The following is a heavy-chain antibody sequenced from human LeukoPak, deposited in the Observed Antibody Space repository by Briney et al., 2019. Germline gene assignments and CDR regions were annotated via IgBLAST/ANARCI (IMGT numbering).Heavy chain of an antibody. D-gene: IGHD3-16*02. J-gene: IGHJ4*02. Sequence: QPGGSLRLSCAASGFTFSESWMGWVRQAPGKGLEWVGNIKQDGSEKYYVDSVKGRFTISRDNAKNSLYLQMNSLRAEDTAVYYCARVRYGNYFDYWGQGTLVTVSS. V-gene: IGHV3-7*04. CDR3: ARVRYGNYFDY. CDR2: IKQDGSEK. CDR1: GFTFSESW.